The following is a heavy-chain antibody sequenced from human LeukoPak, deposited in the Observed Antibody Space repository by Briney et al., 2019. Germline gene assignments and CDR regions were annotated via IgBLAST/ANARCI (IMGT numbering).Heavy chain of an antibody. V-gene: IGHV3-21*01. CDR1: GFTFISYS. CDR3: ARSPSPPTTIPTPNYYMDV. D-gene: IGHD5-24*01. Sequence: GGSLRLSCAASGFTFISYSMNWVRQAPGKGLEWVSSISSTSTYIYYADSVEGRFTISIDNAKNSLYLQMNSLRAEDTAVYYCARSPSPPTTIPTPNYYMDVWGKGTTVTVSS. CDR2: ISSTSTYI. J-gene: IGHJ6*03.